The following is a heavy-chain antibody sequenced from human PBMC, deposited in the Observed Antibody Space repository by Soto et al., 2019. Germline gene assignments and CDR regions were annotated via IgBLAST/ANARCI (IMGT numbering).Heavy chain of an antibody. Sequence: ASVKVSCKASGFTFTSSAVQWVRQARGQRLEWIGWIVVGSGNTNYAQKFQERVTITRDMSTSTAYMELSSLRSEDTAVYYCAATSGDSIYYYYGMDVWGQGTTVTVSS. CDR2: IVVGSGNT. J-gene: IGHJ6*02. CDR1: GFTFTSSA. CDR3: AATSGDSIYYYYGMDV. V-gene: IGHV1-58*01. D-gene: IGHD2-21*02.